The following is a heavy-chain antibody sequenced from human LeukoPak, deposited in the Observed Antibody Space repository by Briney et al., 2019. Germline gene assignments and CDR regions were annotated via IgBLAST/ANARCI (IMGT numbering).Heavy chain of an antibody. D-gene: IGHD2-2*01. CDR2: ISSSSSYI. CDR1: GFTFSSYS. V-gene: IGHV3-21*01. CDR3: ARDYLGYCSSTSCYPLYYYYYMDV. Sequence: GGSLRLSCAASGFTFSSYSMNWVRQAPGKGLEWVSSISSSSSYIYYADSVKGRFTISRDNAKNSLYLQMNSLRAEDTAVYYCARDYLGYCSSTSCYPLYYYYYMDVWGKGTTVTVSS. J-gene: IGHJ6*03.